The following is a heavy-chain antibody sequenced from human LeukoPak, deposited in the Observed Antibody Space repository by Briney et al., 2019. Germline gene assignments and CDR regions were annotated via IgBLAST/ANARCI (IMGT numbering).Heavy chain of an antibody. D-gene: IGHD3-22*01. V-gene: IGHV3-7*01. Sequence: TGGSLRLSCVASGFTFSSYWMSWVRQAPGKGLEWVANIKQDGSEKYYVDSVKGRFTISRDNAKNSLYLQMNSLRAEDTAVYFCARVSRHYYDSSGPSAFDIWGQGTMVTVSS. CDR3: ARVSRHYYDSSGPSAFDI. CDR1: GFTFSSYW. J-gene: IGHJ3*02. CDR2: IKQDGSEK.